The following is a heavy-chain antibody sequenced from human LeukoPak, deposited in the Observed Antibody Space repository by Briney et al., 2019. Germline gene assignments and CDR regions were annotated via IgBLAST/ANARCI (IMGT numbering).Heavy chain of an antibody. J-gene: IGHJ4*02. CDR2: IIPIFGTA. Sequence: ASVKVSCKASGGTFSSYAISWVRQAPGQGLEWMGGIIPIFGTANYAQKFQGRVTITADESTSTAYMELSSLRSEDTAVYYCANPASSGYYLPFDYWGQGTLVTVSS. V-gene: IGHV1-69*13. CDR3: ANPASSGYYLPFDY. D-gene: IGHD3-22*01. CDR1: GGTFSSYA.